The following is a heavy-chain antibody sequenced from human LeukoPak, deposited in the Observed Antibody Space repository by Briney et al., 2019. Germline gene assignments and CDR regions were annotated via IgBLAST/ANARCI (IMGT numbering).Heavy chain of an antibody. CDR3: ARGAGWYDY. J-gene: IGHJ4*02. Sequence: SETLSLTCTVSGGSFNNYYWSWIRQTPEKGLEWIGYIYFSGRTNYNPSLKGRVTISGDTSKKQFFLRLTSMSAADTAVYYCARGAGWYDYWGQGTLVTVSS. V-gene: IGHV4-59*01. CDR2: IYFSGRT. CDR1: GGSFNNYY. D-gene: IGHD6-19*01.